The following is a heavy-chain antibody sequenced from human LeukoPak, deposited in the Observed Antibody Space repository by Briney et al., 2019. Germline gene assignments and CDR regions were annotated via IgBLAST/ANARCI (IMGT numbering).Heavy chain of an antibody. V-gene: IGHV1-46*01. J-gene: IGHJ6*03. CDR2: INPSGGST. CDR3: ARDGLTSTTKDYDYGHYYYYMDV. Sequence: GASVKVSCKASGYTFTSYYMHWVRQAPGQGLEWMGIINPSGGSTSYAQKFQGRVTMTRDMSTSTVYMELSRLRSDDTAVYYCARDGLTSTTKDYDYGHYYYYMDVWGKGTTVTVSS. D-gene: IGHD4-17*01. CDR1: GYTFTSYY.